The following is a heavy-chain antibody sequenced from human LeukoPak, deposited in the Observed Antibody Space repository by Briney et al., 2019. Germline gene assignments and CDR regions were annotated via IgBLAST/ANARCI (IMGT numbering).Heavy chain of an antibody. CDR1: GYTFTNYG. CDR3: ARDSGYDILTGYYFNWFDP. J-gene: IGHJ5*02. CDR2: ISAYNGNT. D-gene: IGHD3-9*01. Sequence: ASVKVSCKASGYTFTNYGITWVRQAPGQGLEWMGWISAYNGNTNYAQKLQGRVTMTTDTSTSTAYMELRSLRSDDTAVYYCARDSGYDILTGYYFNWFDPWGQGTLVTVSS. V-gene: IGHV1-18*01.